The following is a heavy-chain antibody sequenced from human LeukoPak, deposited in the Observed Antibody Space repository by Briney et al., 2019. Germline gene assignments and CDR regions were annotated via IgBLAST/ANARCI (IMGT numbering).Heavy chain of an antibody. D-gene: IGHD6-19*01. CDR3: ARERRWLVLNWFDP. CDR1: GFTFSSYA. CDR2: ISYDGSNK. V-gene: IGHV3-30-3*01. J-gene: IGHJ5*02. Sequence: PGGSLRLSCAASGFTFSSYAMHWVRQAPGKGLEWVAVISYDGSNKYYADSVEGRFTISRDNSKNTLYLQMNGLRAEDTAVYYCARERRWLVLNWFDPWGQGTLVTVSS.